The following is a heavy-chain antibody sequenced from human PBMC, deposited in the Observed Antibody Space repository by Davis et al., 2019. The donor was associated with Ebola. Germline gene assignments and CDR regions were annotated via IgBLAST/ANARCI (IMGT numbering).Heavy chain of an antibody. D-gene: IGHD5-18*01. CDR3: AKSCLGYSYGTPPDYYGMDV. V-gene: IGHV3-74*01. J-gene: IGHJ6*02. CDR1: GFTFSSNW. Sequence: GESLKISCAASGFTFSSNWMQWVRQAPGKGLVWVSRINSDGSFTSYADSVKGRFTISRDNSKNTLYLQMNSLRAEDTAVYYCAKSCLGYSYGTPPDYYGMDVWGQGTTVTVSS. CDR2: INSDGSFT.